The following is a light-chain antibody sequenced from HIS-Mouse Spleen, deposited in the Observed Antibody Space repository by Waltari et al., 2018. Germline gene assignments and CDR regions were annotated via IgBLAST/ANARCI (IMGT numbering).Light chain of an antibody. V-gene: IGLV2-14*01. J-gene: IGLJ3*02. Sequence: QSALTQPASVSGSPGQSITISCTGTSSDVGGYNYVSWYQQHPGKAPKLMMYEVSKRPSGVSNRFSGSKSGNTASLTISGLQAEDEADYYRSSYTSSSTWVFGGGTKLTVL. CDR1: SSDVGGYNY. CDR2: EVS. CDR3: SSYTSSSTWV.